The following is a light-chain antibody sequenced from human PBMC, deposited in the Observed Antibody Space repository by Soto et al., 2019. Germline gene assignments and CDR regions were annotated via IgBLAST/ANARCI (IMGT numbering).Light chain of an antibody. CDR2: EVS. J-gene: IGLJ1*01. CDR1: SSDVGAYNY. CDR3: AAWDDSRNGDV. Sequence: QSVLPQPPSASGSPGQSGTISCTGSSSDVGAYNYVSWYQQHPGKAPKLMIYEVSKRPSGVPDRFSGSKSGNTASLTVSGLQAEDEADYYCAAWDDSRNGDVVGTGTKLTVL. V-gene: IGLV2-8*01.